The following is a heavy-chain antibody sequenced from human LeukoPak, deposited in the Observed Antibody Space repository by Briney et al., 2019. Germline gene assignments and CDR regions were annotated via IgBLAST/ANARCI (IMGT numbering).Heavy chain of an antibody. J-gene: IGHJ5*02. D-gene: IGHD3-9*01. CDR2: INTNTGNP. V-gene: IGHV7-4-1*02. CDR1: GYTFTSYA. CDR3: ARVGVRYDILTGYYRNWFDP. Sequence: GASVKVSCKASGYTFTSYAMNWVRQAPGQGLEWMGWINTNTGNPTYAQGFTGRFVFSLDTSVSTAYLQISSLKAEDTAVYYCARVGVRYDILTGYYRNWFDPWGQATLVTVSS.